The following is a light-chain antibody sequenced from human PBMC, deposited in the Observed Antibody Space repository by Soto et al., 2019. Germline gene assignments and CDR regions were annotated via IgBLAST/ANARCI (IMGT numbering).Light chain of an antibody. V-gene: IGLV1-40*01. Sequence: QSVLTQPPSVSGAPGQRVTIYCTGTSSNIGAGYPVHWYQQLPGTAPKLLIFGNTNRPSGVPDRFSGSRSGLAITGLQAEDEADYYCQSYDSKLSDYVFGDGTKVTV. CDR3: QSYDSKLSDYV. J-gene: IGLJ1*01. CDR2: GNT. CDR1: SSNIGAGYP.